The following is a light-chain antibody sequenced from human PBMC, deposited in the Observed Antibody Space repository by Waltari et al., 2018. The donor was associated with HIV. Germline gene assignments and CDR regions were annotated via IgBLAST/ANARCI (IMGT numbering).Light chain of an antibody. CDR3: QSYDSSLSGSV. V-gene: IGLV1-40*01. Sequence: QSVLTQPPSVSGAPGPRVTIPCTGSSSNIGAGYDVHWYHQLPGTAPKLLIYGNSNRPSGVPDRFSGSKSGTSASLAITGLQAEDEADYYCQSYDSSLSGSVFGGGTKLTVL. CDR2: GNS. J-gene: IGLJ2*01. CDR1: SSNIGAGYD.